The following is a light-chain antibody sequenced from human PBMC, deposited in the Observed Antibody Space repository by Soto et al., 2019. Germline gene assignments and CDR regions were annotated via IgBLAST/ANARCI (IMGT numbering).Light chain of an antibody. CDR1: QSVPYNY. V-gene: IGKV3-20*01. CDR3: QQYGSSPQT. Sequence: EIVLTQSPGTLSSSPGERATLSCRASQSVPYNYLAWYQQRPGQAPRLLVSCPSHRPSGIPDRFSGSGAGTDFTLIISGLEPEDFAVYYCQQYGSSPQTFGQGTTVEIK. J-gene: IGKJ1*01. CDR2: CPS.